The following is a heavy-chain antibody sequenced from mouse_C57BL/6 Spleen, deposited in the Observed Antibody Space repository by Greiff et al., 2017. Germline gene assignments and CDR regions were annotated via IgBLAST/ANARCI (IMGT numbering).Heavy chain of an antibody. CDR1: GYTFTSYW. CDR2: IYPGNSDT. D-gene: IGHD2-4*01. J-gene: IGHJ3*01. CDR3: TRYDYDGYWFAY. Sequence: EVQLQQSGTVLARPGASVKMSCKTSGYTFTSYWMHWVKQRPGQGLEWIGAIYPGNSDTSYNQKFKGKAKLTAVTSASTAYMELSSLTNEDSAVYYCTRYDYDGYWFAYWGQGTLVTVSA. V-gene: IGHV1-5*01.